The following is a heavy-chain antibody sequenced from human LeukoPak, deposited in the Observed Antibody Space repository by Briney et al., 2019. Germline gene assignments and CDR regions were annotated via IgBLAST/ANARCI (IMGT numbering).Heavy chain of an antibody. CDR2: IKEDGTET. D-gene: IGHD5-24*01. V-gene: IGHV3-7*03. Sequence: QSGGSLRLSCAASGFMFSSNWMSWVRLAPGKGLEWVANIKEDGTETYYVDSVKGRFTISRDNAKNSLYLQMNSLRVEDTAVYYCAKEGRSLQTYWGRGTLATVSS. CDR3: AKEGRSLQTY. CDR1: GFMFSSNW. J-gene: IGHJ4*02.